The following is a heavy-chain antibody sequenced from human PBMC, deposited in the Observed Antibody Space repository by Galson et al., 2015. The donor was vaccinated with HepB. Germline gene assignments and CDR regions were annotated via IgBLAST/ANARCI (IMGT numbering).Heavy chain of an antibody. J-gene: IGHJ4*02. CDR1: GYSFTSYW. CDR2: IDPSDSYT. V-gene: IGHV5-10-1*01. D-gene: IGHD1-26*01. CDR3: ARLGGGSYYVDPYYFDY. Sequence: QSGAEVKKPGESLRISCKGSGYSFTSYWISWVRQMPGKGLEWMGRIDPSDSYTNYSPSFQGHVTISADKSISTAYLQWSSLKASDTAMYYCARLGGGSYYVDPYYFDYWGQGTLVTVSS.